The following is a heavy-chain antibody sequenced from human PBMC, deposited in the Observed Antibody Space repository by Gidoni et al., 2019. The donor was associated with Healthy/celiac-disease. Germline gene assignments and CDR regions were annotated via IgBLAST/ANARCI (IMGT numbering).Heavy chain of an antibody. V-gene: IGHV2-70*04. CDR2: IDWDDDK. CDR1: GFSPSTSGMR. D-gene: IGHD3-3*01. Sequence: QVTLKESGPALVKPTQTLTLTCTFSGFSPSTSGMRVSWIRQPPGKALEWLARIDWDDDKFYSTSLKTRLTIAKDTSKNQVVLTRTNRDPVDTATYYCALSKGTYYEFWSGYYYWGQGTLVTVSS. J-gene: IGHJ4*02. CDR3: ALSKGTYYEFWSGYYY.